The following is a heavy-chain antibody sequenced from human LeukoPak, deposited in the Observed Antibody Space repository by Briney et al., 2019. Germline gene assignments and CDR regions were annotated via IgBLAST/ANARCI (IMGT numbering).Heavy chain of an antibody. CDR3: PRGNSGLYHMDV. V-gene: IGHV3-74*01. J-gene: IGHJ6*02. CDR2: ISTDGSAT. CDR1: GFTFSTYW. Sequence: PGGSLRLSCAPSGFTFSTYWMHLVRQAPGKGLLWVSRISTDGSATVYADSVKGRFTISRDVATKSLYLQMNSLRAEYTAVYYCPRGNSGLYHMDVWGQGTTVTVSS. D-gene: IGHD1-7*01.